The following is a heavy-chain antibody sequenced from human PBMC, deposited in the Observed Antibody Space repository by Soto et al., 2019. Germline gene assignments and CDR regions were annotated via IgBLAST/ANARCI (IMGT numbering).Heavy chain of an antibody. J-gene: IGHJ4*01. Sequence: GESLKISRKGSGYSFTNYWIGWVRQMPGKGLEWMGIIYPGDSDTRYSPSFQGQVTISADKSISTAYLQWSSLKASDTAMYHCARLTNIFDFDYWGHGILVTVSS. D-gene: IGHD2-21*01. CDR1: GYSFTNYW. V-gene: IGHV5-51*01. CDR2: IYPGDSDT. CDR3: ARLTNIFDFDY.